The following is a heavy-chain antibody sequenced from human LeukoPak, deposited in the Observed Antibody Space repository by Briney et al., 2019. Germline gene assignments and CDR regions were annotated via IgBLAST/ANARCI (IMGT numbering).Heavy chain of an antibody. V-gene: IGHV3-7*01. CDR1: GFTFNNNW. J-gene: IGHJ6*04. CDR2: IKQDGSEE. D-gene: IGHD3-10*02. Sequence: GGSLRLSCVASGFTFNNNWMHWVRQAPGKGLEWEGNIKQDGSEENYVDSVRGRFTISRDNAKKSLYLQMNSLRAEDTAVYYCAELGITMIGGVWGKGTTVTISS. CDR3: AELGITMIGGV.